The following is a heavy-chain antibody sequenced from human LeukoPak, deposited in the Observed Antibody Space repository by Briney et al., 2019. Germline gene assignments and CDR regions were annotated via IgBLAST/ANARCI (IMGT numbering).Heavy chain of an antibody. CDR2: IKQDGSEE. V-gene: IGHV3-7*01. Sequence: GGSLRLSCAASGFTFSSYAMSWVRQAPGKGLEWVANIKQDGSEEYYVDSVKGRFTISRDNAKNSLYLQMNSLRAEDTAVYYCARLLVYNSGGEAFDHWGQGTLVTVSS. CDR1: GFTFSSYA. J-gene: IGHJ4*02. D-gene: IGHD1-20*01. CDR3: ARLLVYNSGGEAFDH.